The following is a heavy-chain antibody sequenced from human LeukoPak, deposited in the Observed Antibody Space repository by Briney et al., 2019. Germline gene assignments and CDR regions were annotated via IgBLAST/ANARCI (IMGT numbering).Heavy chain of an antibody. CDR2: HSYDWGSP. Sequence: GGTLRLSCAVSGYTLSSYDRQGVRQPPARARVDGSGHSYDWGSPFCADSLKGRFTISRDNSKDTLYLQMGSVTAGDRSVYLFASECCYGGRCHYYFDYWGEGTLVTVSS. D-gene: IGHD2-15*01. CDR3: ASECCYGGRCHYYFDY. V-gene: IGHV3-64*02. J-gene: IGHJ4*02. CDR1: GYTLSSYD.